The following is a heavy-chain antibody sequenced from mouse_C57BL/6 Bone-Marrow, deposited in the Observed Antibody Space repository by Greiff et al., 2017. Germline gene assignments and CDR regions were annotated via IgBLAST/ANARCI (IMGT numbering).Heavy chain of an antibody. CDR2: IRLKSDNYAT. J-gene: IGHJ2*01. CDR1: GFTFSNYW. V-gene: IGHV6-3*01. Sequence: DVKLVESGGGLVQPGGSMKLSCVASGFTFSNYWMNWVRQSPEKGLEWVAQIRLKSDNYATHYAESVKGRFTISRDDSKSSVYLQMNNLRAEDTVNYYATGSGEREFDYWGQGTTLTVSS. D-gene: IGHD1-3*01. CDR3: TGSGEREFDY.